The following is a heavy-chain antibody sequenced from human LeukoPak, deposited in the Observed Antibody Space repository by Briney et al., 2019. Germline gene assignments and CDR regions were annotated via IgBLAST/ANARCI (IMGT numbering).Heavy chain of an antibody. Sequence: SETLPLTCTVSGGSISSSSYYWGWIRQPPGKGLEWIGSIYYSGSTYYNPSLKSRVTISVDTSKNQFSLKLSSVTAADTAVYYRARHLPHLNFDYWGQGTLVTVSS. CDR1: GGSISSSSYY. CDR3: ARHLPHLNFDY. J-gene: IGHJ4*02. V-gene: IGHV4-39*01. CDR2: IYYSGST.